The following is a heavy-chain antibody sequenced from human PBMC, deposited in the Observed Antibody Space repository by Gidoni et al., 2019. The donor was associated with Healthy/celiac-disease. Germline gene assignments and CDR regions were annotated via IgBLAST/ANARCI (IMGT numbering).Heavy chain of an antibody. J-gene: IGHJ6*02. Sequence: EVQLVESGGGLVQPGGSLSLSCAASGFTFSRSSMNWVRQAPGKGLEWVSDISSSISTIYYADSVKGRFTISRDNAKNSLYLQMNSLRAEDTAVYYCARFASSSWTYYYYGMDVWGQGTTVTVSS. D-gene: IGHD6-13*01. CDR2: ISSSISTI. CDR3: ARFASSSWTYYYYGMDV. CDR1: GFTFSRSS. V-gene: IGHV3-48*04.